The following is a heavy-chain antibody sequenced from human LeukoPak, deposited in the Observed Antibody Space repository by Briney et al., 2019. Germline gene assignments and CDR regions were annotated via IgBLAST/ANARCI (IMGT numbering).Heavy chain of an antibody. V-gene: IGHV1-69*04. CDR2: IIPIHGIA. J-gene: IGHJ4*02. CDR3: ARGLADY. CDR1: GGTFSSHG. Sequence: SVKVSCKASGGTFSSHGISWVRPAPGQGLEWMGRIIPIHGIANYAQKFQGRVTITADKSTSTAYMELSSLKSEDTAMYYCARGLADYWGQGTLVTVSS.